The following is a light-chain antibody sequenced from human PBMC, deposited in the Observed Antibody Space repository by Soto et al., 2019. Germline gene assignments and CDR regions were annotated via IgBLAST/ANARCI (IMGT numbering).Light chain of an antibody. Sequence: EIVLTQSPGTLSLSPGERATLSCRASQSVGSNYLAWYQQKPGQAPRLLIYGASSRATGIPDRFSGSGSGADFTLTISRLEPEDFAVYYCQQYGRSTWTFGQGTKVEI. CDR3: QQYGRSTWT. CDR1: QSVGSNY. J-gene: IGKJ1*01. V-gene: IGKV3-20*01. CDR2: GAS.